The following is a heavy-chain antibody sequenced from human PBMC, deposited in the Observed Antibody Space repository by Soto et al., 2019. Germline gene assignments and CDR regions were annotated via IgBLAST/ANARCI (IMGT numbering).Heavy chain of an antibody. CDR2: IYHSGST. V-gene: IGHV4-4*02. D-gene: IGHD6-13*01. CDR1: GGSISSSNW. J-gene: IGHJ6*02. CDR3: AREVAAAGTWDYYYYYGMDV. Sequence: SETLSLTCAVSGGSISSSNWWSWVRQPPGKGLEWIGEIYHSGSTNYNPSLKSRVTISVDKSKNQFSLKLSSVTAADTAVYYCAREVAAAGTWDYYYYYGMDVWGQGTTVTVSS.